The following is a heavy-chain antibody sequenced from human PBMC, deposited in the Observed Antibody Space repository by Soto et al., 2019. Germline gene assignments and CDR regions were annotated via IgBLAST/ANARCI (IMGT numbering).Heavy chain of an antibody. Sequence: SETLSLTCTVSGGSISSGGYYWSWIRQHPGKGLEWIGYIYYSGSTYYNPSLKSRVTISVDTSKNQFSLKLSSVTAADTAVYYCARGIAAAGLHDYWGQGTLVTVSS. CDR3: ARGIAAAGLHDY. V-gene: IGHV4-31*03. CDR2: IYYSGST. J-gene: IGHJ4*02. D-gene: IGHD6-13*01. CDR1: GGSISSGGYY.